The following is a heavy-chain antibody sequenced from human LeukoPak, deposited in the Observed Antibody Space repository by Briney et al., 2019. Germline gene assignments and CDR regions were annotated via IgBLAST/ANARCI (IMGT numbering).Heavy chain of an antibody. Sequence: GGSLRLSCAASGFTFSSYAMNWVRQAPGKGLEWVSGISGSGGNTYYADSVKGRFTISRDNSKNTLYVQMNSLRAEDTAVYYCAKGMYYYDSSGYPSWFDPWGQGTLVTVSS. CDR1: GFTFSSYA. CDR2: ISGSGGNT. V-gene: IGHV3-23*01. CDR3: AKGMYYYDSSGYPSWFDP. D-gene: IGHD3-22*01. J-gene: IGHJ5*02.